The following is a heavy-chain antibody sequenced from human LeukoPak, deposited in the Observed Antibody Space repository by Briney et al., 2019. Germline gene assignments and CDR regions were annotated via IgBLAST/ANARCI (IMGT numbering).Heavy chain of an antibody. CDR3: AREDSSGSDSFDY. CDR2: IWYDGSSK. V-gene: IGHV3-33*08. J-gene: IGHJ4*02. D-gene: IGHD6-19*01. CDR1: GFIFSSYA. Sequence: GGSLRLSCAASGFIFSSYAMNWVRQAPGKGLEWVAVIWYDGSSKYCADSVKGRFTISRDNSKNTLYLQMNSLRAEDTAVYYCAREDSSGSDSFDYWGQGTLVTVSS.